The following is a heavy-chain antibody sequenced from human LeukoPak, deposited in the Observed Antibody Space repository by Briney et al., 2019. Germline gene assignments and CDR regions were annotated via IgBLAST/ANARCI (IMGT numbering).Heavy chain of an antibody. J-gene: IGHJ6*03. Sequence: GGSLRLSCAASGFIFSSYSMNWVRQAPGKALEWVSSISSYSSTIYYGDSVKGRFTISRDNAKNSLYLQMNSLRAGDTAVYYCARVFPLAIFGAGGYMDVCGKGTTVTVPS. CDR3: ARVFPLAIFGAGGYMDV. V-gene: IGHV3-48*01. CDR1: GFIFSSYS. CDR2: ISSYSSTI. D-gene: IGHD3-3*01.